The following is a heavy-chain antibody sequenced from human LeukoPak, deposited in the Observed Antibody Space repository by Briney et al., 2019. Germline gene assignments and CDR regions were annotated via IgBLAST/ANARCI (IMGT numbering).Heavy chain of an antibody. CDR1: GFTFSIYE. D-gene: IGHD3-22*01. CDR3: ARANYDSRAYTYYFDS. J-gene: IGHJ4*02. V-gene: IGHV3-48*03. Sequence: PGGSLRLCCAASGFTFSIYEMNWVRQAPGKGLEWVSYITSSGSTIYYADPVKGRFTISRDNAKISLYLQMNSLRAEDTAIYYCARANYDSRAYTYYFDSWGQGTLVTVSS. CDR2: ITSSGSTI.